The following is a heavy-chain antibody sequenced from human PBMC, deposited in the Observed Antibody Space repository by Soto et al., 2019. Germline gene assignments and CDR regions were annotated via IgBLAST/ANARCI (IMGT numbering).Heavy chain of an antibody. J-gene: IGHJ4*02. D-gene: IGHD3-10*01. CDR2: IYYSGST. CDR1: GGSISSYY. CDR3: ARASPRYYGSGSPVDY. V-gene: IGHV4-59*01. Sequence: TLSLTCTVSGGSISSYYWSWIRQPPGKGREWIGYIYYSGSTNDNPSLKSRVTISVDTSKNQFSLKLSSVTAADTAVYYCARASPRYYGSGSPVDYWGQGTLVTVSS.